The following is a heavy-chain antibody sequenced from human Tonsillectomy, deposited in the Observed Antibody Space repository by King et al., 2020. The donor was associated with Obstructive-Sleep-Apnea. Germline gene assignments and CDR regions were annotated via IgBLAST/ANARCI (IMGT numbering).Heavy chain of an antibody. CDR3: VKEEGTKVTPAGLFDY. D-gene: IGHD4-17*01. Sequence: QLVQSGGGLVQPGRSLRLSCAASGFTFDDYVMHWVRQAPGKGLEWVSGISWNSGNIGYADAVKGRFTISRDNAKNSLFLQMNSLRAEDTALYYCVKEEGTKVTPAGLFDYWGQGTLVTVSS. V-gene: IGHV3-9*01. CDR2: ISWNSGNI. CDR1: GFTFDDYV. J-gene: IGHJ4*02.